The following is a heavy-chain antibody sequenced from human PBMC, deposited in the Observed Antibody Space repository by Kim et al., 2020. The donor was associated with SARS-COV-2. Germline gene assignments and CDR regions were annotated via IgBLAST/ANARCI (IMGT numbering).Heavy chain of an antibody. Sequence: GGSLRLSCAASGFTFSSYSMNWVRQAPGKGLEWVSYISSSSTIYYADSVKGRFTISRDNAKNSLYLQMNSLRAEDTAVYYCARDSQTFYEDGLSTWGQGTTVTVSS. D-gene: IGHD5-12*01. CDR3: ARDSQTFYEDGLST. CDR1: GFTFSSYS. CDR2: ISSSSTI. V-gene: IGHV3-48*04. J-gene: IGHJ6*02.